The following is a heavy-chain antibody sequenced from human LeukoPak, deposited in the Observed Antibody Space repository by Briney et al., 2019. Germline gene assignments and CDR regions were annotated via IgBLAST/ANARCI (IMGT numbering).Heavy chain of an antibody. CDR1: GGSISSGSYY. Sequence: PSETLSLTCTVSGGSISSGSYYWGWIRQPPGKGLEWIGIIYYSGSTYYNPSLKSRITISVDTSKNQFSLKLSSVTVADTAVYYCARGGFVVVPTPTDSAFDIWGQGTMVTVSS. CDR3: ARGGFVVVPTPTDSAFDI. D-gene: IGHD2-2*01. V-gene: IGHV4-39*07. CDR2: IYYSGST. J-gene: IGHJ3*02.